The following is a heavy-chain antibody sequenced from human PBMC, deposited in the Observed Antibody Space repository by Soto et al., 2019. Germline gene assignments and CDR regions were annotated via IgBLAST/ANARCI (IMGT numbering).Heavy chain of an antibody. CDR1: GFTFSSYA. V-gene: IGHV3-23*01. J-gene: IGHJ6*03. Sequence: PGGSLRLSCAASGFTFSSYAMSWVRQAPGKGLEWVSVISGSGGSTYYADSVKGRFTISRDNSKNTLYLQMNSLRAEDTAVYYCAKDQRDYYYYYYMDVWGKGTTVTVSS. CDR3: AKDQRDYYYYYYMDV. CDR2: ISGSGGST.